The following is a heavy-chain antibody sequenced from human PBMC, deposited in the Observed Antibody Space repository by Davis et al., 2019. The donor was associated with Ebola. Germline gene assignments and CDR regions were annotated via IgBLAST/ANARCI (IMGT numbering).Heavy chain of an antibody. J-gene: IGHJ4*02. CDR1: GFTFSDYY. CDR2: ISSSGSTI. CDR3: AGYSYYYDSSGSPFDY. D-gene: IGHD3-22*01. V-gene: IGHV3-11*04. Sequence: GESLKISCAASGFTFSDYYMNWIRQAPGKGLEWISYISSSGSTIYYADSVKGRFTISRDNAKNSLYLQMNSLRAEDTAVYYCAGYSYYYDSSGSPFDYWGQGTLVTVSS.